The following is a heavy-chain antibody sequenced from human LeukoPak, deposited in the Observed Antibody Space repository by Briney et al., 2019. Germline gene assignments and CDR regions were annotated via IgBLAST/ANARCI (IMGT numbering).Heavy chain of an antibody. D-gene: IGHD6-13*01. J-gene: IGHJ4*02. CDR1: GFTFSNSA. V-gene: IGHV3-23*01. CDR2: ISGSGGST. Sequence: GGSLRLSCAASGFTFSNSAMSWVRQAPGKGLEWVSAISGSGGSTYYADSVKGRFTISRDNSKNTLYLQMNSLRAEDTAVYYCAKGKEAAAGSFDYWGQGTLVTVSS. CDR3: AKGKEAAAGSFDY.